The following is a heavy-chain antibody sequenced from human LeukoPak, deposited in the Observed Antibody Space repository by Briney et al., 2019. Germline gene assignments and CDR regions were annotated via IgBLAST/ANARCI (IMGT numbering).Heavy chain of an antibody. Sequence: PGRSLRLSCEVSGFTFRNYGMNWVRQAPGKGLGWVAVISYDGSNKYYADSVKGRFTISRDNSKNTLYLQMNSLRAEDTAVYYCAKDRIAASGLSYYFDYWGQGALVTVSS. CDR1: GFTFRNYG. J-gene: IGHJ4*02. CDR2: ISYDGSNK. CDR3: AKDRIAASGLSYYFDY. D-gene: IGHD6-13*01. V-gene: IGHV3-30*18.